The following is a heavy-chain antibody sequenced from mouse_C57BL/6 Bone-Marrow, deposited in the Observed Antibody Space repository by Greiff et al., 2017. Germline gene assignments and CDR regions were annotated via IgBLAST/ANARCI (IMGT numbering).Heavy chain of an antibody. V-gene: IGHV1-22*01. CDR2: INPNNGGT. D-gene: IGHD2-3*01. CDR3: AREGLYDGYYFFDD. Sequence: EVQLQQSGPELVKPGASVKMSCKASGYTFTDYNMHWVKQSHGQSLEWIGYINPNNGGTSYNQKFKGKATLTVNKSSSTAYMELRSLTSEDAAVYYCAREGLYDGYYFFDDWGQGTTLAVSS. CDR1: GYTFTDYN. J-gene: IGHJ2*01.